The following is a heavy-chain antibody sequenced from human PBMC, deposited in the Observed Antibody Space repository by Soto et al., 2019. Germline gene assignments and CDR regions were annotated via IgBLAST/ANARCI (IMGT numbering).Heavy chain of an antibody. CDR2: INYSGST. Sequence: PSETLSLTCTVSGGSVSSGHYYWSWIRQSPGKGLEWIGRINYSGSTNSNPSLKSRVSISVDTSKNQFSLNLSSVTAADTAVYYCASLAGGYDFWSGYYYFDYWGQGTPVTVSS. V-gene: IGHV4-61*01. CDR3: ASLAGGYDFWSGYYYFDY. D-gene: IGHD3-3*01. J-gene: IGHJ4*02. CDR1: GGSVSSGHYY.